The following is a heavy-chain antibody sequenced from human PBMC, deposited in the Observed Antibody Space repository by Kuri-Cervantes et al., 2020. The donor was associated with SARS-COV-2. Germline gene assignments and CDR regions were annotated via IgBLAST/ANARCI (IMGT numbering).Heavy chain of an antibody. CDR3: ARGEIAVAGTVDY. J-gene: IGHJ4*02. CDR2: IRAYNGNT. D-gene: IGHD6-19*01. CDR1: GYTFTSYG. Sequence: ASVKDSFMASGYTFTSYGIRWVRQAPGQGLEWMGWIRAYNGNTNYAQKLQGRVTMTTDTTTSTAYMELRSLRSDDTAVYYCARGEIAVAGTVDYWGQGTLVTVSS. V-gene: IGHV1-18*01.